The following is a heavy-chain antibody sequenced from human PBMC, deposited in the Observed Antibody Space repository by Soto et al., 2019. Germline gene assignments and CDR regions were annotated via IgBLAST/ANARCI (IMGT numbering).Heavy chain of an antibody. J-gene: IGHJ6*02. CDR2: ISGAGGRI. V-gene: IGHV3-23*01. Sequence: GWSLRLSCVFSVFTFIEYGMSWARQAPGKGLEWVASISGAGGRIYNEDSVKGRFTISRDNSKNSVYLQVNSLRADDTAVYFCAKGHTNENGHYSYYGMDVWGQGTTVTVSS. CDR3: AKGHTNENGHYSYYGMDV. D-gene: IGHD2-8*01. CDR1: VFTFIEYG.